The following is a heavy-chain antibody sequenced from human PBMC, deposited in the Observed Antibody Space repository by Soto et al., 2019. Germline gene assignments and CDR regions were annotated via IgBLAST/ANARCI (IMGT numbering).Heavy chain of an antibody. Sequence: SETLSLTCAVSGGSISRGGSSWSWIRQSPGKGLEWIGFIYHSGSTYYNPSLRSRVTISIDKSKNQFSLKLTSVTAADTAVYFCARGLKIDQLIWPTNWFDPWGQGTLVTVSS. J-gene: IGHJ5*02. CDR3: ARGLKIDQLIWPTNWFDP. CDR2: IYHSGST. V-gene: IGHV4-30-2*06. D-gene: IGHD2-2*01. CDR1: GGSISRGGSS.